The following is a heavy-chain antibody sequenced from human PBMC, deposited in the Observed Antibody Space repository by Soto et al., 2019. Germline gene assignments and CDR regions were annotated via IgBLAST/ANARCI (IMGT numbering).Heavy chain of an antibody. V-gene: IGHV4-39*01. Sequence: SETLSLTCTVSGGSISSSSYYWGWIRQPPGKGLEWIGSIYYSGSTYYNPSLKSRVTISVDTSKNQFSLKLSSVTAADTAVYYCARRAVTTWFDPWGQGTLVTVSS. D-gene: IGHD4-17*01. CDR2: IYYSGST. CDR3: ARRAVTTWFDP. J-gene: IGHJ5*02. CDR1: GGSISSSSYY.